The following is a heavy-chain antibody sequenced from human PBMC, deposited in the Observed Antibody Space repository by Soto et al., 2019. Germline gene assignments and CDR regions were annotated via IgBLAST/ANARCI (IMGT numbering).Heavy chain of an antibody. D-gene: IGHD3-9*01. V-gene: IGHV4-39*01. Sequence: PSETLSLTCTVSGCSISSSSYYWGWIRQPPGKGLEWIGSIYYSGSTYYNPSLKSRVTISVDTSKNQFSLKLSSVTAADTAVYYCARGDYDILTGYPFDYWGQGTLVTVSS. CDR3: ARGDYDILTGYPFDY. CDR1: GCSISSSSYY. J-gene: IGHJ4*02. CDR2: IYYSGST.